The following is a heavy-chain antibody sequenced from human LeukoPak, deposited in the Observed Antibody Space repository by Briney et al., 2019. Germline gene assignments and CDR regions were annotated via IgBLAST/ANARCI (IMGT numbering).Heavy chain of an antibody. Sequence: GASVTVSCKASGYTFTSYDINWVRQATGQRLEWMGWMNPNSGNTGYAQKFQGRVTMTRNTSISTAYMELSSLRSEDTAVYYCARGRYNSGWDDYWGQGTLVTVSS. J-gene: IGHJ4*02. V-gene: IGHV1-8*01. CDR3: ARGRYNSGWDDY. CDR1: GYTFTSYD. CDR2: MNPNSGNT. D-gene: IGHD6-19*01.